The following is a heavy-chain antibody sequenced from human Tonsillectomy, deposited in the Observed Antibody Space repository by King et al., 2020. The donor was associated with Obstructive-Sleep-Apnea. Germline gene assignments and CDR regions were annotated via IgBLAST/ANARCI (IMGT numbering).Heavy chain of an antibody. V-gene: IGHV5-10-1*01. CDR1: GYRFTNYW. D-gene: IGHD5-24*01. Sequence: QLVQSGAEVKKPGESLRISCKGSGYRFTNYWIVWVRQMPGKGLEWMGRIDPSDSYTNYIPTFQGHVTISAEKSIITPFLPWSSLRASDTAMYYCARLASDGPWAGSIDIWGQGTMVTVSS. J-gene: IGHJ3*02. CDR2: IDPSDSYT. CDR3: ARLASDGPWAGSIDI.